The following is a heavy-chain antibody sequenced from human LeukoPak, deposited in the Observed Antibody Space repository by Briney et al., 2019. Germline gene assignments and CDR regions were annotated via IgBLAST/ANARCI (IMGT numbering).Heavy chain of an antibody. D-gene: IGHD1-20*01. CDR2: IWYDGSNK. J-gene: IGHJ4*02. CDR1: GFTFSNYG. Sequence: GGSLRLSCAASGFTFSNYGIHWVRQAPGKGLEWVAFIWYDGSNKYYADSVKGRFTISRDNSKNTLYLQMNSLRAEDTAVYYCAKDRITGTPGGANYWGQGTLVTVSS. V-gene: IGHV3-30*02. CDR3: AKDRITGTPGGANY.